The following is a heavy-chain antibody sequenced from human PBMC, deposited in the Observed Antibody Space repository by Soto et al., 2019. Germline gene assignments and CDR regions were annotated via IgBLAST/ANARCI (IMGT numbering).Heavy chain of an antibody. CDR3: ARERGSHCSGGSCYSVDAFDI. J-gene: IGHJ3*02. CDR1: GFTVRSNY. CDR2: IYSGGST. Sequence: QSGGSLRLSCAASGFTVRSNYMSGVRQAPGKGLEWVSVIYSGGSTYYADSVKGRFTISRDNSKNTLYLQMNSLRAEDTAVYYCARERGSHCSGGSCYSVDAFDIWGQGTMVTVSS. D-gene: IGHD2-15*01. V-gene: IGHV3-53*01.